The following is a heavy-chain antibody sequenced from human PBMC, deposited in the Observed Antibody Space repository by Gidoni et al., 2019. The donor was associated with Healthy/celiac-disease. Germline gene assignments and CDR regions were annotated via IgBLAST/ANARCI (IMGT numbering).Heavy chain of an antibody. CDR3: AKDISSTWHNVFDI. CDR1: ESTFRNYA. Sequence: EVQLLESGGTLVQPGGSLRLSCAASESTFRNYAMTWVRQAPGKGLEWVSTITSSGDSTFYVDSVRGRFTISRDNSKNTLYMQMNSLRAEDTAVYHCAKDISSTWHNVFDIWGQGTMVTVSS. D-gene: IGHD2-2*01. J-gene: IGHJ3*02. CDR2: ITSSGDST. V-gene: IGHV3-23*01.